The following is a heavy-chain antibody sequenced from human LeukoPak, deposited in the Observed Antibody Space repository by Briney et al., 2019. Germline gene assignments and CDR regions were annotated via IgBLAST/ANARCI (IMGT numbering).Heavy chain of an antibody. D-gene: IGHD3-22*01. CDR3: ARDYYDSSGYNMGIGKYFQH. CDR2: INTYNGNT. J-gene: IGHJ1*01. CDR1: GYTFTTYG. V-gene: IGHV1-18*01. Sequence: ASVKVSCKASGYTFTTYGFSWVRQAPGQGLVWIGWINTYNGNTNYAQKLQGRVTMTTDTSTSTAYMELRSLRSDDTAVYYCARDYYDSSGYNMGIGKYFQHWGQAPWSPSPQ.